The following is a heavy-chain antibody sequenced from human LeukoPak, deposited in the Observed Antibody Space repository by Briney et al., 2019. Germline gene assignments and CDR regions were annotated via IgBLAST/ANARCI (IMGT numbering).Heavy chain of an antibody. D-gene: IGHD3-22*01. CDR2: ISGSGGST. V-gene: IGHV3-23*01. J-gene: IGHJ6*02. CDR3: AKKASGYYYHGMDV. CDR1: GFTLRSYA. Sequence: GGSLRLSCAASGFTLRSYAMSWVRQAPGKGLEWVSAISGSGGSTYYADSVKGRFTISRDNSKNTLYLQMNSLRAEDTAVYYCAKKASGYYYHGMDVWGQGTTVTVSS.